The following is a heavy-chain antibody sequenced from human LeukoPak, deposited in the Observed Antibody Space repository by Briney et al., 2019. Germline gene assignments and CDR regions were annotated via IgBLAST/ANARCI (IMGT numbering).Heavy chain of an antibody. J-gene: IGHJ6*02. CDR2: IYSGGST. CDR1: GFTVSSNY. D-gene: IGHD1-26*01. V-gene: IGHV3-66*01. CDR3: ARERRSGSQFPYYYYYYGMDV. Sequence: GGSLRLSCAVSGFTVSSNYMSWVRQAPGKGLEWVSVIYSGGSTYYADSVKGRFTISRDNSKNTLYLQMNSLRAEDTAVYYCARERRSGSQFPYYYYYYGMDVWGQGTTVTVSS.